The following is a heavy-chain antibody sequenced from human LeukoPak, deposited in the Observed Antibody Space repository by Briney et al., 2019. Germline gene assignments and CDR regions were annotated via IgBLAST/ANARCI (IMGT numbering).Heavy chain of an antibody. Sequence: PAETLSLTCTVSGGSITSYTYYWGWIRQPPGKGLEWIWRMAYSGSSYYNPSLTSRVTISLDTSKSQFSLKLTSVTAADTAVYYCARPSNYGPGLGILDWGQGTLVIVSS. CDR2: MAYSGSS. D-gene: IGHD3-10*01. CDR3: ARPSNYGPGLGILD. J-gene: IGHJ4*02. V-gene: IGHV4-39*01. CDR1: GGSITSYTYY.